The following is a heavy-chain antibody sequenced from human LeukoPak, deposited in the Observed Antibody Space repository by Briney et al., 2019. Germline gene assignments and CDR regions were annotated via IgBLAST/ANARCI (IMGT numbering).Heavy chain of an antibody. D-gene: IGHD4/OR15-4a*01. CDR1: GFTFSSYG. Sequence: GSLRLSCAASGFTFSSYGMHWVRQSPGKGLEWVAVIWYDGSNKYYADSVKGRFTISRDNSKNTLYLQMNSLRAEDTAVYYCAREVRQYYYYYGMDVWGQGTTVTVSS. CDR3: AREVRQYYYYYGMDV. CDR2: IWYDGSNK. V-gene: IGHV3-33*01. J-gene: IGHJ6*02.